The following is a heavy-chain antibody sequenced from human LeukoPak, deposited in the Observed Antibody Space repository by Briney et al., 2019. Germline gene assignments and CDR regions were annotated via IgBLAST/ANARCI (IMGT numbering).Heavy chain of an antibody. CDR1: GLTFISYG. J-gene: IGHJ4*01. V-gene: IGHV3-30*18. CDR2: ISYDGSNK. CDR3: AKVDSSGWYPN. D-gene: IGHD6-19*01. Sequence: GRSLRLSCAASGLTFISYGMHWVRQAPGKGLEWVTVISYDGSNKYYADSVKGRFTISRDNSKNTLYLQMNSLRAEDPAVYYCAKVDSSGWYPNWGHGTLVTVSS.